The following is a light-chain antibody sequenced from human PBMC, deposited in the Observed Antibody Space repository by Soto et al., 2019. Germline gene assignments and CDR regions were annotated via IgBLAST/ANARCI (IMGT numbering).Light chain of an antibody. CDR2: EVS. J-gene: IGLJ3*02. CDR3: SSYTSSSTWV. V-gene: IGLV2-14*01. Sequence: QAVVTQPASVSGSPGQSITISCTGTSSDVGGYNYVSWYQQHPGKAPKLMIYEVSNRPSGVSNRFSDSKSGNTASLTISGLQAEDEADYYCSSYTSSSTWVFGGGTKLTVL. CDR1: SSDVGGYNY.